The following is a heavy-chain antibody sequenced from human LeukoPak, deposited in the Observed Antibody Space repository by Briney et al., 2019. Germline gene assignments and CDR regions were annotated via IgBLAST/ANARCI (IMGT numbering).Heavy chain of an antibody. CDR1: GFTVSSNY. CDR3: AREVAGMGGNWFDP. J-gene: IGHJ5*02. CDR2: IYTGGTT. Sequence: GGSLRLSCVASGFTVSSNYMSWVRQAPGKGLEWISVIYTGGTTYYADSVKGRFTIFGDNSKNTLYLQMNSLRAEDTAVYYCAREVAGMGGNWFDPWGQGTLVTVSS. D-gene: IGHD6-19*01. V-gene: IGHV3-53*01.